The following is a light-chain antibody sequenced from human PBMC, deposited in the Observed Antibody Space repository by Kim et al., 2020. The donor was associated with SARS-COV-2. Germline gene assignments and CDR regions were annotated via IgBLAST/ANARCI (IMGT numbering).Light chain of an antibody. CDR1: TSDVGGYDS. Sequence: QSALTQPASVSGSPGQSITISCTGTTSDVGGYDSVSWFQQHPGKAPKLIIYAVSDRPSGISDRFSGSKSGNTASLTISRLQAEDEADYYCSSYRRDSNVDVFGTGTKVTVL. CDR2: AVS. CDR3: SSYRRDSNVDV. V-gene: IGLV2-14*03. J-gene: IGLJ1*01.